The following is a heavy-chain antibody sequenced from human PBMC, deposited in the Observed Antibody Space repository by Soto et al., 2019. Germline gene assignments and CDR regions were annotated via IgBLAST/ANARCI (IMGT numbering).Heavy chain of an antibody. D-gene: IGHD3-3*01. J-gene: IGHJ4*02. CDR3: AHRGLRAFFGLVTTTAIYFDF. CDR1: GFSLTTSGVG. Sequence: QITLNEYGPTALNPTETLTLTCTFSGFSLTTSGVGVGWDSQSPGKAPEWLAFLYWDNDKRYSTSLKSRFTITKDISKKQVVLTMAIVDPAEKATYSCAHRGLRAFFGLVTTTAIYFDFCGQGKPVVVSS. V-gene: IGHV2-5*02. CDR2: LYWDNDK.